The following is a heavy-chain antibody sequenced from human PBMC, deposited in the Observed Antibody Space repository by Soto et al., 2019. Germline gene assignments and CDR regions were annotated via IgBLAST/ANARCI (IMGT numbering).Heavy chain of an antibody. V-gene: IGHV3-53*01. Sequence: EVQLVESGGGLIQPGGSLRLSCAVSGITVSSYYMSWVRQAAVKGLEWVSVIYAGTITYYADSVKGRFTIYSDNSKNTLNLEMNILRVEDTAVYYFARIPYDNSGTIFDYWGQGTLVTVSS. CDR3: ARIPYDNSGTIFDY. D-gene: IGHD3-22*01. J-gene: IGHJ4*02. CDR2: IYAGTIT. CDR1: GITVSSYY.